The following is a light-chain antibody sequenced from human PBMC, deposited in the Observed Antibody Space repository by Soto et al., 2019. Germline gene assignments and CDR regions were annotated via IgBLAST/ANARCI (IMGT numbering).Light chain of an antibody. V-gene: IGKV3D-20*02. CDR1: QNVRSDY. CDR2: GVS. Sequence: EIVLTQSPATLSLSPGDRATLSCRASQNVRSDYFAWYQQKPGQAPRVIIFGVSTRASATPDRFRGSGSGTYFTLTISRLEPDDFAVYYCQQRSSWPLTFGGGTKVDIK. J-gene: IGKJ4*01. CDR3: QQRSSWPLT.